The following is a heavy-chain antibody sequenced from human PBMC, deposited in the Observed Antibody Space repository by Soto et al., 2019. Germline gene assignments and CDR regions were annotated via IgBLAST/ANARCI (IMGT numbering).Heavy chain of an antibody. CDR1: GYSFTSYW. D-gene: IGHD5-18*01. Sequence: GESLKISCKGSGYSFTSYWITGVRQMPGKGLEWMGRIDPSDSYTNYSPSFQGHVTTSADKSISTAYLQWSSLKASDTAMYYCAGGRGYSYGSFDYWGQGTLVTVSS. CDR3: AGGRGYSYGSFDY. CDR2: IDPSDSYT. V-gene: IGHV5-10-1*01. J-gene: IGHJ4*02.